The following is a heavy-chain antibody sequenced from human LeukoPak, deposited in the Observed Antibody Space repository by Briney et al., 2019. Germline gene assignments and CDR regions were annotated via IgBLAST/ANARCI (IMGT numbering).Heavy chain of an antibody. CDR2: ISGSGGST. V-gene: IGHV3-23*01. J-gene: IGHJ4*02. D-gene: IGHD6-13*01. CDR1: GFTFSSYA. CDR3: AKGTYSSSWYPRVFDY. Sequence: GGSLRLSCAASGFTFSSYAMSWVRQAPGKGLEWVSAISGSGGSTYYADSVKGRFTISRDNSKNTLYLQMNSLRAEDTAVYYCAKGTYSSSWYPRVFDYWGQGTLVTVSS.